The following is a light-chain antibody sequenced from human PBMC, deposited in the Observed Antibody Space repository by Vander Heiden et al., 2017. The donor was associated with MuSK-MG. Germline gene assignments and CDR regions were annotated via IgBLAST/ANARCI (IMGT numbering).Light chain of an antibody. CDR2: EVS. CDR1: SSDVGDHDF. J-gene: IGLJ3*02. CDR3: CSFATVSLFAL. Sequence: QFALSQPVCVSGRAGQPCTISCTGTSSDVGDHDFVSWYQQHPGKAPKLMIVEVSQRPSGVSNRFSGSKSGYTASLTVSGLQAEDEADYCCCSFATVSLFALFGRGTRLTVL. V-gene: IGLV2-23*02.